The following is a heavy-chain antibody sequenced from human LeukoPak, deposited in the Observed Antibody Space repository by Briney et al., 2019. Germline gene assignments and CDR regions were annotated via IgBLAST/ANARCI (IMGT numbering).Heavy chain of an antibody. CDR1: GFTFSNYE. CDR3: AKDRGSFLDY. Sequence: GGSLRLSCAASGFTFSNYEMNWVRQAPGKGLGWVSYISNSGTTMYYAESVKGRFSVSRDNSNNTLYLQMNSLRPEDTAIYYCAKDRGSFLDYWGQEPWSPSPQ. V-gene: IGHV3-48*03. CDR2: ISNSGTTM. D-gene: IGHD2/OR15-2a*01. J-gene: IGHJ4*01.